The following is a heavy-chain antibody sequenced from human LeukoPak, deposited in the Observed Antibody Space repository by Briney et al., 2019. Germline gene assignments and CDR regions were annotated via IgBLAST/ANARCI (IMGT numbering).Heavy chain of an antibody. D-gene: IGHD3-10*01. CDR3: ARDSVNCPFVISLDL. J-gene: IGHJ4*02. V-gene: IGHV3-48*03. CDR2: ISSDGNTE. CDR1: GFSFSSYP. Sequence: GGSLRLSCAAAGFSFSSYPMNWVRQAPGKGLEWISHISSDGNTESYVDAPRGRFTMSRDNAKNSLFLLINRLRVEVTAVYYCARDSVNCPFVISLDLWGQGALVTVSS.